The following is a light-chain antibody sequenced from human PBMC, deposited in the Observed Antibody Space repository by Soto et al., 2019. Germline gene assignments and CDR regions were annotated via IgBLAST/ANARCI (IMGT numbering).Light chain of an antibody. CDR2: DAS. CDR1: QGIRND. J-gene: IGKJ5*01. Sequence: DIQITQSPSSVSASVGDRVTITCRASQGIRNDLGWYQQKPGRAPKPLIYDASNLEAGVPSRFRGSGSGTDFTFTISRLQPEDIATYYCQQYENLPTFGQGTRLEI. CDR3: QQYENLPT. V-gene: IGKV1-33*01.